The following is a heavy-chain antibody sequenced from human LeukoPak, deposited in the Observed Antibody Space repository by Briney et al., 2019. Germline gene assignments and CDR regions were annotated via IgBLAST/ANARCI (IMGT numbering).Heavy chain of an antibody. J-gene: IGHJ4*02. Sequence: GGSLRLSCSACGFTVSSNEMSWVRQAPGKGLEWVSSISGGSTYYADSRKGRFTISRDNSKNTLHLQMNSLRAEDTAVYYCASPRGSIFDHWGQGTLVTVSS. CDR1: GFTVSSNE. D-gene: IGHD1-26*01. CDR3: ASPRGSIFDH. CDR2: ISGGST. V-gene: IGHV3-38-3*01.